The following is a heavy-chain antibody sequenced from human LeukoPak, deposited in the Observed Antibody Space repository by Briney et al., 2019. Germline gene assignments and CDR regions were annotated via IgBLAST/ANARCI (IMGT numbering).Heavy chain of an antibody. Sequence: SVTLSCKASGGTFSSYAISWVRQAPGQGLEWMGGIIPIFGTANYAQQFHGRVTITTAESTRTAYMELSSLRSEDTAVYYCARDGPSSWWTNYYDILTGYRDYFDDAFDIWGQGTMVTVSS. V-gene: IGHV1-69*05. CDR1: GGTFSSYA. CDR2: IIPIFGTA. J-gene: IGHJ3*02. CDR3: ARDGPSSWWTNYYDILTGYRDYFDDAFDI. D-gene: IGHD3-9*01.